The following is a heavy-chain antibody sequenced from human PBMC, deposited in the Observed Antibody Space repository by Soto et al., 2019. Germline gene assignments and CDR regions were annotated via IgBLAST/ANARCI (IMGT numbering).Heavy chain of an antibody. CDR3: ARGWLATGGSLSCMEV. D-gene: IGHD6-13*01. V-gene: IGHV3-13*01. CDR2: IGSAGDT. Sequence: PGGSLRLSCAASGFTFSSYDMHWVRQAAGKGLEWVSGIGSAGDTYYQGSVKGRFTISRENAKNSLYLQMNSLRAGDTALYYCARGWLATGGSLSCMEVWGKGTTVTVSS. CDR1: GFTFSSYD. J-gene: IGHJ6*03.